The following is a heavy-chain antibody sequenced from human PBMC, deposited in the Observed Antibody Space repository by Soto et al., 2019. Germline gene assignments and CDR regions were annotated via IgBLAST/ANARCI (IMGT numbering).Heavy chain of an antibody. CDR3: ARDPGGHYCTSTSCLYFFDH. J-gene: IGHJ4*02. Sequence: EVQLLESGGALVQPGGSLRLSCGASGFTFSNHAMNWVRQDPGKGLEWVSTISDSGSTYYADSVKGRFTISRDNSKNTLYLQMNSLRAEDTAAYYCARDPGGHYCTSTSCLYFFDHWGQGTLVIVSS. CDR1: GFTFSNHA. V-gene: IGHV3-23*01. D-gene: IGHD2-2*01. CDR2: ISDSGST.